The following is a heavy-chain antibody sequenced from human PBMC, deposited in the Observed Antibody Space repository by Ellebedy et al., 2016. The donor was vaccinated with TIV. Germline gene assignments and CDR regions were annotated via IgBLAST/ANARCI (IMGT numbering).Heavy chain of an antibody. CDR3: ARGAANVAFGELYDWFHP. D-gene: IGHD3-10*01. CDR2: INPKSGAT. V-gene: IGHV1-2*02. Sequence: AASVKVSCKASGYTFTGYYIHWVRQAPGQGLEWMGWINPKSGATNYAQKFLARVTMTRDTSISTVYMELNRLRSDDTAVYYCARGAANVAFGELYDWFHPWGQGSLFTVSS. CDR1: GYTFTGYY. J-gene: IGHJ5*02.